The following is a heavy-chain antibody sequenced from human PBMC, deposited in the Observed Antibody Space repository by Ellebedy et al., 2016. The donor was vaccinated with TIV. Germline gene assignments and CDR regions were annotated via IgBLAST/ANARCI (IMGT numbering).Heavy chain of an antibody. CDR2: YNPSGGVT. CDR1: GYTFITYY. Sequence: AASVKVSCKASGYTFITYYLHWVRQAPGQGLEWMGLYNPSGGVTTYAQKFRGRVTVTCHTSTSTVYMELTSLRSEDTAVYYCARDWGSGNYFFDYWGQGTLVTVSS. D-gene: IGHD3-16*01. CDR3: ARDWGSGNYFFDY. J-gene: IGHJ4*02. V-gene: IGHV1-46*01.